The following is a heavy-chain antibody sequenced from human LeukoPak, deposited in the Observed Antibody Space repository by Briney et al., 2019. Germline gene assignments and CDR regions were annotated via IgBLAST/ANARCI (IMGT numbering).Heavy chain of an antibody. J-gene: IGHJ3*02. CDR3: ARQRRELHGAFDI. V-gene: IGHV4-61*02. Sequence: SETLSLTCTVSGGSISSGSYYWSWIRQPAGKGLEWIGRSYTSGSTTYSPSLKSRVTISLDTSKNQFSLKLSSVTAADTAVYYCARQRRELHGAFDIWGQGTMVTVSS. D-gene: IGHD1-26*01. CDR2: SYTSGST. CDR1: GGSISSGSYY.